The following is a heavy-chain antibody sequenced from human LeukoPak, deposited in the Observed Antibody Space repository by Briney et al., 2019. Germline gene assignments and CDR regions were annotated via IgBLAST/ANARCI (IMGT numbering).Heavy chain of an antibody. D-gene: IGHD2-21*02. CDR1: GDSISNYY. CDR3: ARGGRYCGGDCYDFDY. V-gene: IGHV4-59*06. J-gene: IGHJ4*02. Sequence: SETLSLTCTVSGDSISNYYWSWIRRHPGKGLEWIGYIYYSGSTYYNPSLKSRVTISVDTSKNQFSLKLSSVTAADTAVYYCARGGRYCGGDCYDFDYWGQGTLVTVSS. CDR2: IYYSGST.